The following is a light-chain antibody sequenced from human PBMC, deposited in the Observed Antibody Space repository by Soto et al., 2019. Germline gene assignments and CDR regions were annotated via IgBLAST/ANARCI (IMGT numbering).Light chain of an antibody. CDR3: SAFTGTTYV. Sequence: QSALAQPASVSGSPGQSITISCTGASSDMWGNNYVSWYQHYPGKAPKLMICDVSNRPSGVSDRFSGSKSGNTASLTISGLQAEDEADYYCSAFTGTTYVSGTGTKVTVL. J-gene: IGLJ1*01. CDR2: DVS. V-gene: IGLV2-14*03. CDR1: SSDMWGNNY.